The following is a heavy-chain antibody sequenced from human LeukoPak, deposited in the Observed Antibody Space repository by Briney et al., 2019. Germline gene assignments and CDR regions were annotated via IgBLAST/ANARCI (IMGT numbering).Heavy chain of an antibody. CDR3: TRGIAVTGFDS. CDR1: GFNFRTYW. D-gene: IGHD6-19*01. J-gene: IGHJ5*01. V-gene: IGHV3-74*01. Sequence: GGSLRLSCAASGFNFRTYWMQWVRQVPGQGLEGVSHINTDGSFTTYEDSVKGRFTTSRDNAKNTLYLQINSLRAEDTTVYYCTRGIAVTGFDSWGQGTLVTVSS. CDR2: INTDGSFT.